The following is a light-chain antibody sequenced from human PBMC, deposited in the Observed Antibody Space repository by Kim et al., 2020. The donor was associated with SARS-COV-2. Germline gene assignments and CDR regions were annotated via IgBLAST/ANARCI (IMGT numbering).Light chain of an antibody. CDR1: QNVRNW. V-gene: IGKV1-5*03. J-gene: IGKJ1*01. CDR3: QQYDIYWT. CDR2: QAS. Sequence: DIQMTQSPSTLSASVGDRVTITCRASQNVRNWLAWYQQKPGKAPKLLISQASNLEIGVPSRFSGSGSETEFSLTISNLQPEDCATYYCQQYDIYWTFGQGTKVDIK.